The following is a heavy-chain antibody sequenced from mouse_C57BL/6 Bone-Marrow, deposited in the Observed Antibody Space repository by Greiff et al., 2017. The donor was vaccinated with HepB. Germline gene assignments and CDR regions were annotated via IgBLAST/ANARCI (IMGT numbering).Heavy chain of an antibody. CDR2: ISSGGSYT. CDR3: ARPGYVAWFAY. CDR1: GFTFSSYG. J-gene: IGHJ3*01. D-gene: IGHD3-1*01. Sequence: VMLVESGGDLVKPGGSLKLSCAASGFTFSSYGMSWVRQTPDKRLEWVATISSGGSYTYYPDSVKGRFTISRDNAKNTLYLQMSSLKSEDTAMYYCARPGYVAWFAYWGQGTLVTVSA. V-gene: IGHV5-6*02.